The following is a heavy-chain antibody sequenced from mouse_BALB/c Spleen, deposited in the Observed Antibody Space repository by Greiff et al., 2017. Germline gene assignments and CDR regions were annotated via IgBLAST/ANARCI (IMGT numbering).Heavy chain of an antibody. Sequence: EVQGVESGGGLVQPGGSRKLSCAASGFTFSNFGMHWVRQAPEKGLEWVAYISSGSSTIYYADTVKGRFTISRDNPKNTLFLQMTSLRSEDTAMYYCARNGGYYDYFDYWGQGTTLTVSS. D-gene: IGHD2-3*01. CDR2: ISSGSSTI. CDR3: ARNGGYYDYFDY. V-gene: IGHV5-17*02. J-gene: IGHJ2*01. CDR1: GFTFSNFG.